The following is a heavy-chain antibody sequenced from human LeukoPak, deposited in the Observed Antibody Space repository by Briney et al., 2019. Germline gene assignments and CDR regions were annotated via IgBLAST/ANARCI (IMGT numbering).Heavy chain of an antibody. CDR2: IYSGGST. CDR3: ARDNCEPGDSYFDY. V-gene: IGHV3-53*01. J-gene: IGHJ4*02. CDR1: GFTVSSNY. Sequence: GGSLRLSCAASGFTVSSNYMSWVRQAPGKGLEWVSVIYSGGSTYYADSLKGRFTISRDNSKNTLYLQMNSLRAEDTAVYYCARDNCEPGDSYFDYWGQGTLVTVSS. D-gene: IGHD1-1*01.